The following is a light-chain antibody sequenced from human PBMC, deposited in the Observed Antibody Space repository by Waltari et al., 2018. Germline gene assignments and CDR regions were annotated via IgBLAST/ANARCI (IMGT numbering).Light chain of an antibody. V-gene: IGLV2-23*01. CDR3: SSYTGTTTPRV. CDR2: EGN. Sequence: QSALTQPASVSGSPGQSIIISCTETSSGVGPYTLVSWYQQHPGKAPKVIIYEGNKRPSEVSNRFSGSKSGNTASLTISGLQAEDEADYYCSSYTGTTTPRVFGGGTKLTVL. CDR1: SSGVGPYTL. J-gene: IGLJ3*02.